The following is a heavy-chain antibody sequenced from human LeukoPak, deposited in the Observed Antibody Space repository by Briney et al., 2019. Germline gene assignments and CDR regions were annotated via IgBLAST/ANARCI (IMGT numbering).Heavy chain of an antibody. J-gene: IGHJ4*02. D-gene: IGHD5-18*01. V-gene: IGHV3-48*03. CDR2: ISAIDNTI. Sequence: GGSLRLSCAASGFNFSTYEMNWVRQAPGKGLEWISYISAIDNTIYYADSVKGRFTISRDNSKNTLYLQMNSLRAEDTAVYYCAKDSYSYGVVFDYWGQGTLVTVSS. CDR1: GFNFSTYE. CDR3: AKDSYSYGVVFDY.